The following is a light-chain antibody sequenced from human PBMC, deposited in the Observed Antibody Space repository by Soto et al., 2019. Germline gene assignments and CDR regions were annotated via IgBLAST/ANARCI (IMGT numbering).Light chain of an antibody. CDR2: DSS. Sequence: IVLTQYKATLSLSPGERATLSGRASQSLSSNFLAWYQQKPGQPPGLLIYDSSTRATGIPARFSGSGSGTEFTLTISGLQSEDFAVYYCQQYSIWRTFGQGTNVAIK. V-gene: IGKV3-15*01. CDR1: QSLSSN. J-gene: IGKJ1*01. CDR3: QQYSIWRT.